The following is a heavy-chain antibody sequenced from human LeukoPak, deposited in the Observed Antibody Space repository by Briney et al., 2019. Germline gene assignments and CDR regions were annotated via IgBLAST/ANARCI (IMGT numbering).Heavy chain of an antibody. V-gene: IGHV3-74*01. Sequence: GGSLRLSCAASGFTFDDYAMHWVRHAPGKGLVWVSRINSDGSSTSYADSVKGRFTISRDNAKNTLYLQMNSLRAEDTAVYYCARDLYSSGWWDYYYGMDVWGQGTTVTVSS. CDR1: GFTFDDYA. J-gene: IGHJ6*02. D-gene: IGHD6-19*01. CDR3: ARDLYSSGWWDYYYGMDV. CDR2: INSDGSST.